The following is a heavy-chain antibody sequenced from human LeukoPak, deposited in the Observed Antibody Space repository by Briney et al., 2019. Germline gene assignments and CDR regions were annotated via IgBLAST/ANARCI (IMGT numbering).Heavy chain of an antibody. CDR2: IYYSGST. CDR1: GGSISSYY. D-gene: IGHD2-2*01. Sequence: SETLSLTCTVSGGSISSYYWSWIRQPPGKGLEWIGYIYYSGSTNYNPSLKSRVTISVDTSKNQFSLKLSSVTAADTAVYYCARGYCSSTSCYLPEYFQHWGQGTLVTVSS. J-gene: IGHJ1*01. V-gene: IGHV4-59*08. CDR3: ARGYCSSTSCYLPEYFQH.